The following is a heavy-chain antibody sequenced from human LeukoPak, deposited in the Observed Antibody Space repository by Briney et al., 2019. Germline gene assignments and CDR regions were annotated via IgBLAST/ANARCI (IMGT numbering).Heavy chain of an antibody. CDR2: VSAYNGNT. CDR1: GYTFTSYG. D-gene: IGHD5-24*01. J-gene: IGHJ4*02. CDR3: AAGEVGQLFDY. V-gene: IGHV1-18*01. Sequence: ASVKVSCKASGYTFTSYGISWVRQAPGQGLEWMGWVSAYNGNTNYAQKLQGRVTMTTDTSTSTAYMELRSLRSDDTAVYFCAAGEVGQLFDYWGQGTLVTVSS.